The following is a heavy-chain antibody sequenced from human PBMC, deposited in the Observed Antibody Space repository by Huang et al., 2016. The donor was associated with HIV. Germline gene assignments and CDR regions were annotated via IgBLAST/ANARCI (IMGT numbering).Heavy chain of an antibody. V-gene: IGHV4-39*01. CDR3: ARLSIGATFGFDI. D-gene: IGHD3-10*01. J-gene: IGHJ3*02. CDR1: GGSISSSSYS. CDR2: IYYSGST. Sequence: QLQLQESGPGLVKPSETLSLTWTVSGGSISSSSYSGAWIRQPPGKGLECIGSIYYSGSTYYNPSLKSRVTISVDTSKNQFSLKLSSVTAADTAVYYCARLSIGATFGFDIWGQGTMVTVSS.